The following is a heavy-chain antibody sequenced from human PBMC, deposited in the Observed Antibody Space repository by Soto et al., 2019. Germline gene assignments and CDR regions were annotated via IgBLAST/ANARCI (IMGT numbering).Heavy chain of an antibody. D-gene: IGHD7-27*01. J-gene: IGHJ4*02. V-gene: IGHV4-39*01. CDR1: GGSIGSNNYY. Sequence: SETLSLTCFVSGGSIGSNNYYWGWIRQPPGKGLEWIGSMSYSRSTYYNPSLKSRVTISVDTSKNQFSLKLTSVTAADTAVYYCANQLRPTNWGGGYFDDWGQGPLVTVSS. CDR2: MSYSRST. CDR3: ANQLRPTNWGGGYFDD.